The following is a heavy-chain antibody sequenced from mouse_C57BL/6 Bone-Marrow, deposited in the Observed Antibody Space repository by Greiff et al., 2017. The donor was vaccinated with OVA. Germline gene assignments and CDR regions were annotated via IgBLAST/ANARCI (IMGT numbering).Heavy chain of an antibody. Sequence: EVQLQESGPELVKPGASVKMSCKASGYTFTDYNMHWVKQSHGKSLEWIGYINPNNGGTSYNQKFKGKATLTVNKSSSTAYMELRSLTSEDSAVYYCATSPYDSNYRVFAYWGQGTLVTVSA. D-gene: IGHD2-5*01. CDR2: INPNNGGT. CDR3: ATSPYDSNYRVFAY. CDR1: GYTFTDYN. V-gene: IGHV1-22*01. J-gene: IGHJ3*01.